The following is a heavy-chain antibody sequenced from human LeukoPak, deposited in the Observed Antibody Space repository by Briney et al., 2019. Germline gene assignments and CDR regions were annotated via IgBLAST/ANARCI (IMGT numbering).Heavy chain of an antibody. CDR1: GYSFPNYW. CDR3: ARGPYAYTSSATLGSYNWFDP. J-gene: IGHJ5*02. D-gene: IGHD2-2*02. V-gene: IGHV5-51*01. Sequence: GESLKISCKGSGYSFPNYWIGWVRQMPGKGLEWMGIIYPGDSDTRYSPSFQDQVTISVDKSISTAYLQWSSLKASDTAMYYCARGPYAYTSSATLGSYNWFDPSGQGSLVTVSS. CDR2: IYPGDSDT.